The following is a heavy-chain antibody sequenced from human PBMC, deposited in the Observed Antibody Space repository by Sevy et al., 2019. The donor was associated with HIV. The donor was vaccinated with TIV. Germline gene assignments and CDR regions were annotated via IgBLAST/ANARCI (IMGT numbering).Heavy chain of an antibody. CDR1: GFTFSSYS. D-gene: IGHD4-4*01. V-gene: IGHV3-48*01. Sequence: GGSLRLSCAASGFTFSSYSMNWVRQAPGKGLEWVSYISSSSSTIYYADSVKGRFTISRDNAKNSLYLQMNSLRAEDTAVYYCAKDTVTTYFYYGMDVWGQGTTVTVSS. J-gene: IGHJ6*02. CDR2: ISSSSSTI. CDR3: AKDTVTTYFYYGMDV.